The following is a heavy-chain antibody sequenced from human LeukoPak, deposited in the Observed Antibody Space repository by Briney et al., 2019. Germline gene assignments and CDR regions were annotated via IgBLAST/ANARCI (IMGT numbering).Heavy chain of an antibody. D-gene: IGHD3-22*01. CDR3: ARDRAYYDSSGYTYYFDY. CDR2: IYYSGST. V-gene: IGHV4-39*07. J-gene: IGHJ4*02. CDR1: GGSISSSSYY. Sequence: SETLSLTCTVSGGSISSSSYYWGWIRQPPGKGLEWIGSIYYSGSTYYNPSLKSRVTISVDRSKNQFSLKLSSVTAADTAVYYCARDRAYYDSSGYTYYFDYWGQGTLVTVSS.